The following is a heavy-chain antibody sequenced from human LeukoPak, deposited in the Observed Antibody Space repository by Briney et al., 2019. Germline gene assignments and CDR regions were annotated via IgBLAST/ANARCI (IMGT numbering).Heavy chain of an antibody. CDR3: ARVLPHRWRVNYYDSSGYYYYYFDY. V-gene: IGHV3-30-3*01. CDR1: GFTFSTYV. Sequence: PGGSLRLSCAASGFTFSTYVMHWVRQAPGKGLEWVAVISYDGSNKYYADSVKGRFTISRDNSKNTLDLQMNSLRAEDTAVYYCARVLPHRWRVNYYDSSGYYYYYFDYWGQGTLVTVSS. CDR2: ISYDGSNK. D-gene: IGHD3-22*01. J-gene: IGHJ4*02.